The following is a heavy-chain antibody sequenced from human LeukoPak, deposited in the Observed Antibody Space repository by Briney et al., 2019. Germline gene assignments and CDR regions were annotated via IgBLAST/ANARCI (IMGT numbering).Heavy chain of an antibody. D-gene: IGHD2-2*01. CDR3: ARGGYCSSTSCYPRGGWFDP. CDR2: RKQDGSEK. Sequence: GGSLRLSCAASGFTFSSYWMSWVRQAPGKGLEWVANRKQDGSEKYYVDSVKGRLTISRDNARNSLYLQMNSLRAEDTAVYYCARGGYCSSTSCYPRGGWFDPWGQGTLVTVSS. V-gene: IGHV3-7*01. CDR1: GFTFSSYW. J-gene: IGHJ5*02.